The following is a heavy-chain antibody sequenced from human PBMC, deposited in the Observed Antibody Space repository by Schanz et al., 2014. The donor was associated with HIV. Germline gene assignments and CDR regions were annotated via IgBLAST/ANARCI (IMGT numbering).Heavy chain of an antibody. CDR1: GFTFSSYG. CDR3: AKDIQDYSNSFDL. D-gene: IGHD4-4*01. J-gene: IGHJ4*02. Sequence: VQLVESGGGVVRPGGSLRLSCAASGFTFSSYGMHWVRQAPGKGLEWVAVIWYDGSNKYYADSVKGRFTISRDNAKNSLYLQMNSLRPEDTALYYCAKDIQDYSNSFDLWGQGTLVTVSA. V-gene: IGHV3-33*03. CDR2: IWYDGSNK.